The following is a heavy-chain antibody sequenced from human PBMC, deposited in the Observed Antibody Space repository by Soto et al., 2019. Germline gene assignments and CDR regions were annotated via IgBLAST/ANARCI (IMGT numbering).Heavy chain of an antibody. CDR2: IYYSGST. D-gene: IGHD3-9*01. J-gene: IGHJ6*02. CDR3: ARRLRYFDWLPSYYYYGMDV. CDR1: GGSISSSSYY. Sequence: PSETLSLTCTVSGGSISSSSYYWGWVRQPPGKGLEWIGSIYYSGSTYYNPSLKSRVTISVDTSKNQFSLKLSSVTAADTAVYYCARRLRYFDWLPSYYYYGMDVWGQGTTVTVS. V-gene: IGHV4-39*01.